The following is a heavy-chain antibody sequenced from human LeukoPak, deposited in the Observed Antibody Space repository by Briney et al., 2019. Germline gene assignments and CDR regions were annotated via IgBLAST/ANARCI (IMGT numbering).Heavy chain of an antibody. Sequence: ASVKVSCKTSGYTFTNYDISWVLQAPGQGPEWMGWISGYNGNTNYVQKFQGRVTMTTDTSTSTAYMELRSLRSDDTAVYYCARDLSLGPHHYGEPFDYWGQGTLVTVSP. CDR3: ARDLSLGPHHYGEPFDY. CDR2: ISGYNGNT. D-gene: IGHD4-17*01. J-gene: IGHJ4*02. V-gene: IGHV1-18*01. CDR1: GYTFTNYD.